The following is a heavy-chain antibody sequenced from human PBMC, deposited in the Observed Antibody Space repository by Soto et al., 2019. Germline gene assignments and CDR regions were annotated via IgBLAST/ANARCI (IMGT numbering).Heavy chain of an antibody. CDR2: ISTSSSYT. J-gene: IGHJ3*02. CDR3: ARDPEAGSLWYAFDI. Sequence: PWGSLRLSCAASGFTFSDYFLNWIRQAPGKGQEGVAYISTSSSYTSYADSVKGRFTISRDDAKSSLYLQMNTQRVEDTAVYYCARDPEAGSLWYAFDIWRQGTLVTVSS. V-gene: IGHV3-11*06. D-gene: IGHD2-15*01. CDR1: GFTFSDYF.